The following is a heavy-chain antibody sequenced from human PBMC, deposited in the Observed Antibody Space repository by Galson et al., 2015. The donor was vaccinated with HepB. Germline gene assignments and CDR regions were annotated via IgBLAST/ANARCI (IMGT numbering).Heavy chain of an antibody. J-gene: IGHJ3*02. D-gene: IGHD2-15*01. CDR1: GYTFTSYG. V-gene: IGHV1-18*04. Sequence: SVKVSCKASGYTFTSYGISWVRQAPGQGLEWMGWISAYNGNTNYAQKLQGRVTMTTDTSTSTAYMELRSLRSDDTAVHYCAREGGYCSGGSCYSNAFDIWGQGTMVTVSS. CDR2: ISAYNGNT. CDR3: AREGGYCSGGSCYSNAFDI.